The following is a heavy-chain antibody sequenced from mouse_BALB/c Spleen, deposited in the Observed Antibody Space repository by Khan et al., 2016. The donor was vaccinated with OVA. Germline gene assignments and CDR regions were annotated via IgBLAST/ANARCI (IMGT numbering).Heavy chain of an antibody. Sequence: QIQLVQSGPELKKPGETVKISCKASGHTFTNFGMNWVKQAPGKGLKWMGWINTYTGEPTYADDFNGRFAFSLEASASTAYLQINNLTNEDTATYYCARPPYFSNAMDNWGQGTSVTVSS. CDR1: GHTFTNFG. CDR2: INTYTGEP. D-gene: IGHD2-10*01. V-gene: IGHV9-3-1*01. J-gene: IGHJ4*01. CDR3: ARPPYFSNAMDN.